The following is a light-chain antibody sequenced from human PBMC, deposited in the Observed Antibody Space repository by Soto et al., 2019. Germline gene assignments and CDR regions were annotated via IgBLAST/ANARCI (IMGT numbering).Light chain of an antibody. CDR3: NSYAGSNNWV. Sequence: QSALTQPPSASGSPGQSVTISCTGTSSGVCGYNYVSWYQQHPGKAPKLMIYEVSKRPSGVPDRFSGSKSGNTASLTVSGLQAEDEADYYCNSYAGSNNWVFGGGTKLTVL. V-gene: IGLV2-8*01. CDR1: SSGVCGYNY. J-gene: IGLJ3*02. CDR2: EVS.